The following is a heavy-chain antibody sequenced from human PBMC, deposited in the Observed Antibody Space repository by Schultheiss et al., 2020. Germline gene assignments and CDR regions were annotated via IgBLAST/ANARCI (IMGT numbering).Heavy chain of an antibody. V-gene: IGHV4-31*03. D-gene: IGHD4-17*01. Sequence: SETLSLTCTVSGGSISGGGYYWTWIRQHPGKGLEWIGFIYYSGSTYYNPSLKSRVTISVDTSKNQFSLKLSSVTAADTAVYYCARGGDYVNNWGQGTLVTVSS. CDR2: IYYSGST. CDR1: GGSISGGGYY. J-gene: IGHJ4*02. CDR3: ARGGDYVNN.